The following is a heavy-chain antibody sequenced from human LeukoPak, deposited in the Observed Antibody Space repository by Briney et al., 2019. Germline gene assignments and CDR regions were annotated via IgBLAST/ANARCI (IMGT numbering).Heavy chain of an antibody. Sequence: KPSETLSLTCAVYGGSFSGYYWSWIRQPPGKGLEWNGEINHRGSTNSNPSLKSRVIISVDTSKNQFSLNLSSVTAADTAVYYCARGAGLLMPFDYWGQGTLVTVSS. CDR1: GGSFSGYY. V-gene: IGHV4-34*01. D-gene: IGHD3-22*01. CDR3: ARGAGLLMPFDY. CDR2: INHRGST. J-gene: IGHJ4*02.